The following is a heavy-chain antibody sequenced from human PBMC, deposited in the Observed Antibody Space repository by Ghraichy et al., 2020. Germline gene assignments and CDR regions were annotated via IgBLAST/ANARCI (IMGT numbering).Heavy chain of an antibody. Sequence: GGSLRLSCTASGFTFGDYAMSWFRQAPGKWLEWVGFIRSKAYGGTTEYAASVKGRFTISRDDSKSIAYLQMNSLKTEDTAVYYCTRNIDVVVGATTSFDIWGQGTMVTVSS. CDR2: IRSKAYGGTT. D-gene: IGHD1-26*01. CDR3: TRNIDVVVGATTSFDI. CDR1: GFTFGDYA. V-gene: IGHV3-49*03. J-gene: IGHJ3*02.